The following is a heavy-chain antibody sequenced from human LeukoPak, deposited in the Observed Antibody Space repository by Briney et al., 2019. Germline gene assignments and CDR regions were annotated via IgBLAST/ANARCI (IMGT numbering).Heavy chain of an antibody. CDR2: IYYSGTT. J-gene: IGHJ5*02. D-gene: IGHD3-10*01. V-gene: IGHV4-30-4*07. CDR1: GASITYGGYT. CDR3: ARRKPLLWFGELLYRGGWFDP. Sequence: SETLSLTCAVSGASITYGGYTWNWIRQPPGKGLEWIGYIYYSGTTFYNPSLKSRVTISVDTSKNQFSLRLSSVTAADTAVYYCARRKPLLWFGELLYRGGWFDPWGQGTLVTVSS.